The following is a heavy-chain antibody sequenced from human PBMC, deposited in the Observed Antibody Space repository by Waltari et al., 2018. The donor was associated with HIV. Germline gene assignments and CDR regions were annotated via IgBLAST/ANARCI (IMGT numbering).Heavy chain of an antibody. Sequence: EVQLVESGGGLVQPGGSLRLSCAASGFTFSNFWMSWVRQAPGKGLEWLAKIKQAGSDKNYVDSVKGRFTISRDNAKNSLYMQMNGLRAEDTAVYYCASPSIRAGMDVWGQGTTVTVSS. J-gene: IGHJ6*02. D-gene: IGHD2-2*02. CDR3: ASPSIRAGMDV. CDR1: GFTFSNFW. CDR2: IKQAGSDK. V-gene: IGHV3-7*01.